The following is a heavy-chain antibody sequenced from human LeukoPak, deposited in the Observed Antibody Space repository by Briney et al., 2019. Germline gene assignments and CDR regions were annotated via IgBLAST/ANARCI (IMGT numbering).Heavy chain of an antibody. V-gene: IGHV1-8*02. CDR1: GYTFTSYD. J-gene: IGHJ6*02. D-gene: IGHD5-24*01. CDR3: ARRNRDGYNFYYYYGMDV. CDR2: MNPNSGNT. Sequence: ASVKVSCKASGYTFTSYDINWVRQATGQGLEWMGWMNPNSGNTGYAQKFQGRVTMTRNTSISTAYMELSSLRSEDTAVYYCARRNRDGYNFYYYYGMDVWGQGTTVTVSS.